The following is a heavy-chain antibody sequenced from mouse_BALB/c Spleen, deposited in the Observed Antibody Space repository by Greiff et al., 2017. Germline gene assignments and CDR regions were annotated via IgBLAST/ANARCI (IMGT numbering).Heavy chain of an antibody. D-gene: IGHD1-1*01. Sequence: VQLQQSGAELMKPGASVKISCKATGYTFSSYWIEWVKQRPGHGLEWIGEILPGSGSTNYNEKFKGKATFTADTSSNTAYMQLSSLTSEDSAVYYCARGQNYYGSSLGFAYWGQGTLVTVSA. CDR3: ARGQNYYGSSLGFAY. J-gene: IGHJ3*01. CDR2: ILPGSGST. CDR1: GYTFSSYW. V-gene: IGHV1-9*01.